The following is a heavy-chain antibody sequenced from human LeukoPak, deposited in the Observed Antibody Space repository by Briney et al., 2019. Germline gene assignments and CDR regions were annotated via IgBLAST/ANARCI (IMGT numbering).Heavy chain of an antibody. CDR2: IHYTGST. Sequence: SETLSLTCTVSGGSMSGSYWSWTRQPPGKGLEWTGSIHYTGSTNYNPSLRSRLTISLDTSKNQFSVKLNSVTAADTAVYYCAKDRVPGGYWGQGTLVTVSS. CDR1: GGSMSGSY. V-gene: IGHV4-59*01. D-gene: IGHD1-1*01. CDR3: AKDRVPGGY. J-gene: IGHJ1*01.